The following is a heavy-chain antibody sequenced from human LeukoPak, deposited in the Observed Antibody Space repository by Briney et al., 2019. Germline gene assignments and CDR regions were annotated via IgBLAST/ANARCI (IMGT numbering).Heavy chain of an antibody. J-gene: IGHJ4*02. CDR2: IFYSGNT. V-gene: IGHV4-31*03. CDR3: VRGEYYYDY. Sequence: SETLSLTCTVSGASISSTGSYWSWIRQHPEKGLEWIGYIFYSGNTYYNPSLKSRLTMSLDTSKNQFSLNLTSVTAADTAVYYCVRGEYYYDYWGQGTLITVSS. CDR1: GASISSTGSY. D-gene: IGHD2/OR15-2a*01.